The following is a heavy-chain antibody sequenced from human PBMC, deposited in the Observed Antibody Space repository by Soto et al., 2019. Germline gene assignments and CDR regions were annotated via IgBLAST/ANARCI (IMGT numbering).Heavy chain of an antibody. CDR3: ARSSEDGPAAKMRYNWFDP. CDR2: IIPIFGTA. Sequence: SVKVSCKASGGTFSSYAISWVRQAPGQGLEWMGGIIPIFGTANYAQKFQGRVTITADESTSTAYMELSSLRSEDTAVYYCARSSEDGPAAKMRYNWFDPWGQGTLVTVSS. D-gene: IGHD2-2*01. J-gene: IGHJ5*02. CDR1: GGTFSSYA. V-gene: IGHV1-69*13.